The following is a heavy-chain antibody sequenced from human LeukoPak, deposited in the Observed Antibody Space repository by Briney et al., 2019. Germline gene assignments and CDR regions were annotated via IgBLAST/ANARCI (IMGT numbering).Heavy chain of an antibody. CDR2: INLNSGNT. D-gene: IGHD6-13*01. V-gene: IGHV1-2*04. J-gene: IGHJ4*02. Sequence: ASVKVSCKASGYTFTDYYMHWVRQAPGQGLEWMGWINLNSGNTKYEQKFQGWVTMTRDTSISTAYMELSRLRSDDTAVYYCASQSIAATGAFDYWGQGTLVTVSS. CDR1: GYTFTDYY. CDR3: ASQSIAATGAFDY.